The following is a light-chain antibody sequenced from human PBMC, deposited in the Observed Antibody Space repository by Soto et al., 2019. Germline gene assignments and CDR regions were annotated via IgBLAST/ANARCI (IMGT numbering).Light chain of an antibody. CDR1: QSVSSN. Sequence: EIVMTQSPATLSVSPGERATLSCRASQSVSSNLAWYQQKPGQAPRLLIYGAFTRATGIPARFSGSGSGTEFTLTISSLQSEDFAFYYCQQYNNWPHTFGGGTKVEIK. CDR2: GAF. CDR3: QQYNNWPHT. V-gene: IGKV3-15*01. J-gene: IGKJ4*01.